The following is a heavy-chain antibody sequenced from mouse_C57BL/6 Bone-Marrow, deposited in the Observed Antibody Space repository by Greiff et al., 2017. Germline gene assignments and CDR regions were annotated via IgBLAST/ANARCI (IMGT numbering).Heavy chain of an antibody. Sequence: EVKVEESGPGMVKPSQSLSLTCTVTGYSITSGYDWHWIRHFPGNKLEWMGYISYSGSTNYNPSLKSRISITHDTSKNHFFLKLNSVTTEDTATYYCARDLYYYGSIAYWGQGTLVTVSA. J-gene: IGHJ3*01. CDR2: ISYSGST. V-gene: IGHV3-1*01. CDR1: GYSITSGYD. CDR3: ARDLYYYGSIAY. D-gene: IGHD1-1*01.